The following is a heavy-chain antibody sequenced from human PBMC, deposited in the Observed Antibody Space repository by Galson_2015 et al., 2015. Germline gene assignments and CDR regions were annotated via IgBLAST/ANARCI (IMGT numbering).Heavy chain of an antibody. Sequence: SVKVSCKASGGTFSSYAISWVRQAPGQGLEWMGGIIPIFGTANYAQKFQGRVTITADESTSTAYMELSSLRSEDTAVYYCARSYCSSTSCYVFRDWGQGTLVTVSS. V-gene: IGHV1-69*13. CDR1: GGTFSSYA. D-gene: IGHD2-2*01. J-gene: IGHJ4*02. CDR3: ARSYCSSTSCYVFRD. CDR2: IIPIFGTA.